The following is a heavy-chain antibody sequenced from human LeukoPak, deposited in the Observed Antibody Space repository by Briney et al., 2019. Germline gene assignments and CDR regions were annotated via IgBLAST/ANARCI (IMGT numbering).Heavy chain of an antibody. CDR1: GFTFSGSA. CDR2: IRSKANNYAT. V-gene: IGHV3-73*01. D-gene: IGHD1-26*01. Sequence: GGSLRLSCAASGFTFSGSAMHWVRQASGKGVEWVGRIRSKANNYATVYAASVKGRFTISRDDSKNTAYLQMNSLKTEDTAVYYCTKSSGSYSFDYWGQGTLVTVSS. CDR3: TKSSGSYSFDY. J-gene: IGHJ4*02.